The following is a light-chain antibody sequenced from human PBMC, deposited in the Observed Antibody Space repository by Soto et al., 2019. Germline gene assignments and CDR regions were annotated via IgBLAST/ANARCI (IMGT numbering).Light chain of an antibody. V-gene: IGLV2-8*01. J-gene: IGLJ2*01. Sequence: QSALTQPPSASGSPGQSVTISCTGTSSDVGAYNYVSWYQRHPGKAPKLLIYEVSKWASGVPDRFSGSKSGNTASLTVSGLQADDEADYYCVSYTIKKKLIFGGGTKLTVL. CDR1: SSDVGAYNY. CDR2: EVS. CDR3: VSYTIKKKLI.